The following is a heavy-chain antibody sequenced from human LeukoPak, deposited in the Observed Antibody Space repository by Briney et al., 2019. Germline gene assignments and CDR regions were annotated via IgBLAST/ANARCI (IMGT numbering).Heavy chain of an antibody. V-gene: IGHV3-23*01. CDR1: GFTFSNYG. D-gene: IGHD3-16*01. Sequence: GGSLRLSCAASGFTFSNYGMRWVRQAPGKGLEWVSAISGSSGGGSTYYADSVKGRFTISRDNSKNTLYLQMGSLRAEYTAVYYCGKGHKRLLPDYWGQGILVTVSS. J-gene: IGHJ4*02. CDR2: ISGSSGGGST. CDR3: GKGHKRLLPDY.